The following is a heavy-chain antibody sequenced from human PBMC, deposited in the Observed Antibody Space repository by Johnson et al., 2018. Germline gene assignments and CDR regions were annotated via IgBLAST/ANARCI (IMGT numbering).Heavy chain of an antibody. Sequence: LVESGGGVVQPGRSLRLSCAASGFTFSSYGIHWVRQAPGKGLEWVAVISYDGSNKYYADSVKVRFSISRDNSKSTLFLQMNSPSADDTAGYYCAKEGLYYFYMDVWGKGTTVTVSS. CDR3: AKEGLYYFYMDV. CDR1: GFTFSSYG. J-gene: IGHJ6*03. CDR2: ISYDGSNK. V-gene: IGHV3-30*18.